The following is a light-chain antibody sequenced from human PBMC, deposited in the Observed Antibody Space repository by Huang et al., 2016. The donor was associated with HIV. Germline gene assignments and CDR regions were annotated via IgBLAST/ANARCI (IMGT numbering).Light chain of an antibody. Sequence: EIVMTQSPATLSVSPGQRVTLSCRANRSVSTNLAWYQQRHGQAPRLLIYGSSTRAPVIPARFSGSGSGTDFSLTISSRQSEDFALYYCHQYNNWLLSFGGGTRV. V-gene: IGKV3-15*01. CDR2: GSS. CDR3: HQYNNWLLS. J-gene: IGKJ4*01. CDR1: RSVSTN.